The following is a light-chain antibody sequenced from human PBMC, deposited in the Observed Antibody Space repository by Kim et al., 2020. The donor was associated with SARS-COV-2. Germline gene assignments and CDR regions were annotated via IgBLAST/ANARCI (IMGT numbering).Light chain of an antibody. CDR3: QSYDSSNPHVV. J-gene: IGLJ2*01. CDR2: EDN. V-gene: IGLV6-57*03. Sequence: NFMLTQPHSVSESPGKTVTISCTRSSGSIASNYVQWYQQRPGSAPTTVIYEDNQRPSGVPERFSGSIDSSSNSASLTISGLKTEDEADYYCQSYDSSNPHVVFGGGTQLTVL. CDR1: SGSIASNY.